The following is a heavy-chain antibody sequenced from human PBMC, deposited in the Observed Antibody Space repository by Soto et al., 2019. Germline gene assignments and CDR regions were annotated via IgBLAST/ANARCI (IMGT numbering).Heavy chain of an antibody. V-gene: IGHV4-39*01. Sequence: QLQVQESGPGLVKPSETLSLTCTVSGGSISSSSYYWGWIRQPPGKGLEWIGNFYSSGSPYYNPALTCRFTIPVDLSKNQFSLNRSSVTAADMAVYYCARRTGRFDYWGQGTLVTVSS. CDR1: GGSISSSSYY. J-gene: IGHJ4*02. CDR2: FYSSGSP. D-gene: IGHD7-27*01. CDR3: ARRTGRFDY.